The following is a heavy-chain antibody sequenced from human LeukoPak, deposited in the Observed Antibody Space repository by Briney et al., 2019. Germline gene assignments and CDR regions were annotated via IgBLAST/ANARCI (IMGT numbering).Heavy chain of an antibody. CDR3: ARAPSSWGAFDI. J-gene: IGHJ3*02. V-gene: IGHV4-59*08. CDR1: GGSISSYY. D-gene: IGHD6-13*01. Sequence: SETLSLTCTVSGGSISSYYWSWIRQPPGKGLEWIGYIYYSGSTNYNPSLKSRVTISVDTSKNQFSLKLSSVTAADTAVYYCARAPSSWGAFDIWGRGTMVTVSS. CDR2: IYYSGST.